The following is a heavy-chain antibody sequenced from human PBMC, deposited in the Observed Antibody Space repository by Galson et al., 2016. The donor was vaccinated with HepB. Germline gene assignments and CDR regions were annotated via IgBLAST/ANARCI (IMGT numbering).Heavy chain of an antibody. V-gene: IGHV3-7*04. CDR2: IKDDGSQK. J-gene: IGHJ6*02. CDR3: ARDSGRREDV. Sequence: SLRLSCAASGFTISSHWVTWVRQAPGKGLEWVAYIKDDGSQKYYVDSVKGRFTISRDNAKNSLYLQMNTLRAEDTALYYCARDSGRREDVWGQRTTVTVSS. CDR1: GFTISSHW.